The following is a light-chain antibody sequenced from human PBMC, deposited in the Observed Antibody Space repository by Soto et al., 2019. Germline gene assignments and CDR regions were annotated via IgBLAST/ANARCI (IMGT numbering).Light chain of an antibody. CDR3: QQYNNWPPWT. V-gene: IGKV3-15*01. CDR1: PSVSSN. J-gene: IGKJ1*01. CDR2: GAS. Sequence: EIVMTQSPATLSVSLGERATLSCRASPSVSSNLAWYQQKPGQAPRLLIYGASTRATGIPARFSGSGSGTEFTLTISSLQSEDFAVYYCQQYNNWPPWTFGQGTKV.